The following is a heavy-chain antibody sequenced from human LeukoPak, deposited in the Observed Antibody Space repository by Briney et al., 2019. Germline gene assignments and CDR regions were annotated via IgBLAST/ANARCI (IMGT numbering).Heavy chain of an antibody. J-gene: IGHJ6*03. D-gene: IGHD6-19*01. CDR2: INPNSGGT. CDR3: ARDLRYSSGWSASGMDV. V-gene: IGHV1-2*02. Sequence: ASVKVSCKASGYTFTDYYMHWVRQAPGQGLEWMGWINPNSGGTNYAQKFQGRVTMTRDTSISTAYMELSRLRSDDTAVYYCARDLRYSSGWSASGMDVWGKGTTVTISS. CDR1: GYTFTDYY.